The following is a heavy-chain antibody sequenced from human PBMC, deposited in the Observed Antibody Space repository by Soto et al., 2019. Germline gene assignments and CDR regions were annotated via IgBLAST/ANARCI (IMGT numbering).Heavy chain of an antibody. Sequence: QVQLVQSGAEVKKPGSSVKVSCKASGGTFSSYAIIWVRQAPGQGLEWMGGIIPIFGTANYAQKFQGRVTITADESTSTAYMELSSLRSEDTAVYYCARVRGEDSSGYYYLFDYWGPGTLVTVSS. CDR1: GGTFSSYA. J-gene: IGHJ4*02. CDR2: IIPIFGTA. V-gene: IGHV1-69*01. CDR3: ARVRGEDSSGYYYLFDY. D-gene: IGHD3-22*01.